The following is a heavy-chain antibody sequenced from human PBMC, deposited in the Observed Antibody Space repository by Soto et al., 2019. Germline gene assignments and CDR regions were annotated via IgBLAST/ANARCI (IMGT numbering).Heavy chain of an antibody. D-gene: IGHD3-9*01. CDR2: ISSSSSTI. CDR1: GFTFSSYS. Sequence: GGSLRLSCAASGFTFSSYSMNWVRQAPGKGLEWVSYISSSSSTIYYADSVKGRFTISRDNAKNSLYLQMNSLRAEDTAVYYCERYADILDWFAPWGQGTLVTGSS. V-gene: IGHV3-48*01. CDR3: ERYADILDWFAP. J-gene: IGHJ5*02.